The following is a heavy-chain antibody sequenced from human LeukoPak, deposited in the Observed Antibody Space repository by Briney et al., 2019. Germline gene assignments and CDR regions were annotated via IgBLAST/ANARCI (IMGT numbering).Heavy chain of an antibody. V-gene: IGHV4-34*01. J-gene: IGHJ5*02. Sequence: SETLSLTCAVYGGSFSDYYWSWIRQPPGKGLEWIGEINHSGNTNYNPSLTSRVTISVDTSKSQFSLMLSSVTAADTAVYYCARTIAVTSTPVWFDPWGQGTLVPVSS. D-gene: IGHD6-19*01. CDR1: GGSFSDYY. CDR2: INHSGNT. CDR3: ARTIAVTSTPVWFDP.